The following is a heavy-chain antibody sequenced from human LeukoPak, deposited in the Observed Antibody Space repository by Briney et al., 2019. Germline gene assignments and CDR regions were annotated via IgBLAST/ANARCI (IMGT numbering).Heavy chain of an antibody. V-gene: IGHV3-9*01. D-gene: IGHD1-26*01. CDR3: AKGGSRYFSGSYPFDY. Sequence: GRSLRLSCAASGFTFDEYAMHWVRQAPGKGVEWVSGISWNSGSIGYADSVKGRFTISRDNAKNSLDLQMNSPRAEGTALYYCAKGGSRYFSGSYPFDYWGQGTLVTVSS. J-gene: IGHJ4*02. CDR2: ISWNSGSI. CDR1: GFTFDEYA.